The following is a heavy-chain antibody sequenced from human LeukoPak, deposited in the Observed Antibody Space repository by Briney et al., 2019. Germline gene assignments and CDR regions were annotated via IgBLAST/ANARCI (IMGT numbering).Heavy chain of an antibody. CDR1: GLPIGDFA. J-gene: IGHJ4*02. V-gene: IGHV3-43*02. Sequence: QPGGSLRLSCVASGLPIGDFAMHWVRQAPGQGLEWVSLISGDGVSTFFADSVKGRLSISRDNSKNSLFLEMSSLRTEDTAMYYCARESGKFDYWGQGTLVAVSS. CDR2: ISGDGVST. CDR3: ARESGKFDY.